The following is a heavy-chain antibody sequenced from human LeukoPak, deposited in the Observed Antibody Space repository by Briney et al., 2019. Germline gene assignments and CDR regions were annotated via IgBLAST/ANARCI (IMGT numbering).Heavy chain of an antibody. Sequence: PSETLSLTCTVSGASLSGHYWGWFRQPPGKGLEWIGNIHYTGTINYNPSLKSPVIISLDTSKSQFFLKLRSVTAADTAVYSCARVPGRSPDFWSPGTLVTVSS. V-gene: IGHV4-59*08. D-gene: IGHD3-10*01. CDR2: IHYTGTI. CDR1: GASLSGHY. J-gene: IGHJ4*02. CDR3: ARVPGRSPDF.